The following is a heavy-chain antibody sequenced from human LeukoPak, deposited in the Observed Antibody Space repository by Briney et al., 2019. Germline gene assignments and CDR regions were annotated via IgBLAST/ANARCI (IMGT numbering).Heavy chain of an antibody. D-gene: IGHD3-16*01. CDR2: IGGDGIA. J-gene: IGHJ4*02. CDR3: AKDRANWAIDD. CDR1: GFTFTDHP. V-gene: IGHV3-69-1*01. Sequence: GGSLRLSCVASGFTFTDHPMNWIRQAPGKGLEWISYIGGDGIAFYADSVKGRFTASKDDARKSMYLQMNSLRVEDTAVYYCAKDRANWAIDDWGQGTQVTVSS.